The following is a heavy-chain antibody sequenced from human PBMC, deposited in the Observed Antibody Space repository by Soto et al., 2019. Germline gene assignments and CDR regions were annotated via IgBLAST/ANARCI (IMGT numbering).Heavy chain of an antibody. CDR1: GFTFSSYA. J-gene: IGHJ6*02. D-gene: IGHD1-26*01. CDR2: ISYDGSNK. CDR3: ARDVGATTGSDYYYGMDV. Sequence: QVQLVESGGGVVQPGRSLRLSCAASGFTFSSYAMHWVRQAPGKGLEWVAVISYDGSNKYYADSVKGRFTISRDNSKNTLYLQMNSLRAEDTAVYYCARDVGATTGSDYYYGMDVWGQGTTVTVSS. V-gene: IGHV3-30-3*01.